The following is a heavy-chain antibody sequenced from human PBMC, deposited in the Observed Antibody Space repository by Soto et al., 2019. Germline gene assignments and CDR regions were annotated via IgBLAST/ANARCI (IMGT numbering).Heavy chain of an antibody. V-gene: IGHV1-46*01. CDR3: ARRVGAGVLDN. Sequence: GASVKVSFKASGYTFSRYYIHWLRQAAGQGLEWMGVLNPNSGRTTHAQKFQGRVIMTRDTSTNIVYMEVSRLTSEDTAVYYCARRVGAGVLDNWGQGTLVTVSS. D-gene: IGHD1-26*01. CDR2: LNPNSGRT. CDR1: GYTFSRYY. J-gene: IGHJ4*02.